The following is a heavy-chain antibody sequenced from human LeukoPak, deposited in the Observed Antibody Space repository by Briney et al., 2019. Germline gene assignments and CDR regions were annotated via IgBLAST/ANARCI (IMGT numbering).Heavy chain of an antibody. CDR1: GGSISSGGYY. J-gene: IGHJ3*02. V-gene: IGHV4-31*03. D-gene: IGHD3-10*01. CDR2: IYYGGST. CDR3: ARGEVSVLWFGELSGAFDI. Sequence: PSQTLSLTCTVSGGSISSGGYYWSWIRQHPGKGLEWIGYIYYGGSTYYNPSLKSRVTISVDTSKNQFSLKLSSVTAADTAVYYCARGEVSVLWFGELSGAFDIWDQGTMVTVSS.